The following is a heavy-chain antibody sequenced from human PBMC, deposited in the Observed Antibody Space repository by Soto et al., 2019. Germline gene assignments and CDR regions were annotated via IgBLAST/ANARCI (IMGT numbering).Heavy chain of an antibody. D-gene: IGHD3-16*02. J-gene: IGHJ5*02. CDR2: IYYIGST. CDR1: GGSIINSNYY. Sequence: SETLSLTCTVSGGSIINSNYYWGWFRQPPGKGLEWIASIYYIGSTYYNPSLKSRVTISVDTSNNQFSLNLNSVTASDTAVYYCAGRNSLASVSLNFRELSNYKWIDPWGPGTLVTVSS. CDR3: AGRNSLASVSLNFRELSNYKWIDP. V-gene: IGHV4-39*01.